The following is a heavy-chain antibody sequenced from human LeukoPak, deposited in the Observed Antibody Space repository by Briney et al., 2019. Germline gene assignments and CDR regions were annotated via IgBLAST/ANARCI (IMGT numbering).Heavy chain of an antibody. CDR3: AKVRTSSSFFDH. Sequence: RGSLRLSCAASGFTFSSYAMNCVRHAPGKGLEWVSGISGSGGDTYYADSVKGRFIISRDNSKNTLYLQLNSLRAEDTAVYYCAKVRTSSSFFDHWGQGTLVTVSS. CDR2: ISGSGGDT. D-gene: IGHD6-6*01. CDR1: GFTFSSYA. V-gene: IGHV3-23*01. J-gene: IGHJ4*02.